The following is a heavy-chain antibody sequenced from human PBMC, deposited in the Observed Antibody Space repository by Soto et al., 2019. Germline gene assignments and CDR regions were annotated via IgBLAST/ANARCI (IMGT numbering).Heavy chain of an antibody. CDR2: TYYRSKWYN. V-gene: IGHV6-1*01. D-gene: IGHD3-3*01. CDR1: GDSVSSNSAA. CDR3: AREVLRFLEWPSTGYYYYGMDV. J-gene: IGHJ6*02. Sequence: SQTLSLTCAISGDSVSSNSAAWNWIRRSPSRGLEWLGRTYYRSKWYNDYAVSVKSRITINPDTSKNQFSLQLNSVTPEDTAVYYCAREVLRFLEWPSTGYYYYGMDVWGQGTTVPVSS.